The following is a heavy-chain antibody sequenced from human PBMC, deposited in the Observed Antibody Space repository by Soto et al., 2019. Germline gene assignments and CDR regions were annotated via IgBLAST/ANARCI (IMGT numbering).Heavy chain of an antibody. D-gene: IGHD2-21*01. CDR1: GRTFNIHS. J-gene: IGHJ4*02. V-gene: IGHV3-48*01. CDR3: ATGPGNCNCHDY. Sequence: GGSLRLSCTASGRTFNIHSMNWFRQAPGKGLEWISYVSSSSSTLHYADSVKGRFTISRDNAQNSLYLQMNSLTAEDTAVYYCATGPGNCNCHDYWGQGTLVTVSS. CDR2: VSSSSSTL.